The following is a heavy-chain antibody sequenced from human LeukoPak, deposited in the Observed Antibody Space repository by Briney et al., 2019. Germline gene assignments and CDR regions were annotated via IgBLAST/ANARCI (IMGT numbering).Heavy chain of an antibody. Sequence: GGSLRLSCSASGFTVSSSYMSWVRQAPGKGLEWVSVIYSGGSTYYADSVRGLFTISRDNSKNTLYLQMNSLRAEDTAVYYCATKYSSSWPYYYYYYYMDVWGKGTTVTVSS. J-gene: IGHJ6*03. CDR1: GFTVSSSY. CDR3: ATKYSSSWPYYYYYYYMDV. V-gene: IGHV3-53*01. CDR2: IYSGGST. D-gene: IGHD6-13*01.